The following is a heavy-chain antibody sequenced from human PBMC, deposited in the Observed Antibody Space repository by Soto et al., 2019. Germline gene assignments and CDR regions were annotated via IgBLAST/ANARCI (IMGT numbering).Heavy chain of an antibody. D-gene: IGHD2-15*01. J-gene: IGHJ6*02. CDR1: GYTFTGYY. Sequence: ASVKVSCKASGYTFTGYYMHWVRQAPGQGLEWMGWINPNSGGTNYAQKFQGRVTMTRDTSISTAYMELSRLRSDDTAVYYCARDGGYCSGGSCYDYYYYYGMDVWGHGTTVTVSS. CDR2: INPNSGGT. CDR3: ARDGGYCSGGSCYDYYYYYGMDV. V-gene: IGHV1-2*02.